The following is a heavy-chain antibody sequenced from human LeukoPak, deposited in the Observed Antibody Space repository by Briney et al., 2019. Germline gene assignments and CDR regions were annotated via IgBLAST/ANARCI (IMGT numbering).Heavy chain of an antibody. CDR1: GFTFSSYW. CDR2: ISYDGRNK. Sequence: GGSLRLSCAASGFTFSSYWMSWVRQAPGKGLEWVAVISYDGRNKYYADSVKGRFTISRDNSKNTLYLQMNSLRVEDTAVYYCAKSAGYSSGFDYWGQGTLVTVSS. J-gene: IGHJ4*02. CDR3: AKSAGYSSGFDY. D-gene: IGHD6-19*01. V-gene: IGHV3-30*18.